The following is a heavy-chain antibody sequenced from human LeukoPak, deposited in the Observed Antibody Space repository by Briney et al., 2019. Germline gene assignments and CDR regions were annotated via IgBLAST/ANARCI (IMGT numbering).Heavy chain of an antibody. Sequence: GGALRLSCAASGFTFSSYGMHWLGQAPGKGLEGVAFIRYDGRNKYYADALKGRFTIPRDNSKNTQYLQRNSLRAEDTAVYYCAKDLPPDRRLRYFDWLPRPLDYWGQGNLVTVSS. CDR2: IRYDGRNK. CDR1: GFTFSSYG. D-gene: IGHD3-9*01. CDR3: AKDLPPDRRLRYFDWLPRPLDY. V-gene: IGHV3-30*02. J-gene: IGHJ4*02.